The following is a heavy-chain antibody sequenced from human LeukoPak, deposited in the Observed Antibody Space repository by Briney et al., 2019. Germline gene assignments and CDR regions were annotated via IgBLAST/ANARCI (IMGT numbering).Heavy chain of an antibody. CDR3: AKIRYSSGWYHNWFAP. J-gene: IGHJ5*02. Sequence: SVKVSCKASGGTFSSYAISWVRQAPGQGLEWMGGIIPIFGTANYAQKFQGRVTITADESTSTAYMELSSLRPEHTAVYYCAKIRYSSGWYHNWFAPWGQETLVTVSS. CDR1: GGTFSSYA. D-gene: IGHD6-19*01. V-gene: IGHV1-69*01. CDR2: IIPIFGTA.